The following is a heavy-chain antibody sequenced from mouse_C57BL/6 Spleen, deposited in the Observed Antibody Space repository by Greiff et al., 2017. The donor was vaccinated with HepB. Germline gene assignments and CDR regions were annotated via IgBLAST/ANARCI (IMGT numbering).Heavy chain of an antibody. V-gene: IGHV5-17*01. CDR1: GFTFSDYG. J-gene: IGHJ1*03. CDR3: ATGGTYYGSSFRYFDV. D-gene: IGHD1-1*01. CDR2: ISSGSSTI. Sequence: DVMLVESGGGLVKPGGSLKLSCAASGFTFSDYGMHWVRQAPEKGLEWVAYISSGSSTIYYADTVKGRFTISRDNAKNTLFLQMTSLRSEDTAMYYCATGGTYYGSSFRYFDVWGTGTTVTVSS.